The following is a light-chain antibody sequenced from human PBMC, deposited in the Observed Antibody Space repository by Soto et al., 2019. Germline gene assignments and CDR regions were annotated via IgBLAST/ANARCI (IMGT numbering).Light chain of an antibody. CDR3: KQYNSYSGT. V-gene: IGKV1-5*01. CDR2: DAS. J-gene: IGKJ1*01. Sequence: DIQMTQSPSTLSASVGDRVTITCRASQSISSWLAWYQQKPGKAPKLLIYDASSLESGVPSRFSGSGSGTEFTLTISSLQPDDFVTYYCKQYNSYSGTFGQGTKVEIK. CDR1: QSISSW.